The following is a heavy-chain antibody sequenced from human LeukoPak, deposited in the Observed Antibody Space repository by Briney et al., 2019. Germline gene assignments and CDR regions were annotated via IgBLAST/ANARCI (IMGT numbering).Heavy chain of an antibody. J-gene: IGHJ4*01. D-gene: IGHD1-26*01. CDR3: ARARGPTPFYFDY. Sequence: SETLSLTCTDSGGSISSYYWSWIRQPAGKGVEWIGGIYTSGSTNYNPSLKSRVTMSVDTSKNQFSLKLSSVTAADTAVYYCARARGPTPFYFDYWGQRTLVTVSS. CDR2: IYTSGST. V-gene: IGHV4-4*07. CDR1: GGSISSYY.